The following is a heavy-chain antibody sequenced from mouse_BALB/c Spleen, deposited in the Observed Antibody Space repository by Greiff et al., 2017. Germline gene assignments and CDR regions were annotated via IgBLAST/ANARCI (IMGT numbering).Heavy chain of an antibody. D-gene: IGHD2-4*01. V-gene: IGHV5-6*01. Sequence: EVQGVESGGDLVKPGGSLKLSCAASGFTFSSYGMSWVRQTPDKRLEWVATISSGGSYTYYPDSVKGRFTISRDNAKNTLYLQMSSLKSEDTAMYYCARQGLRRGVYAMDYWGQGTSVTVSS. CDR2: ISSGGSYT. CDR3: ARQGLRRGVYAMDY. CDR1: GFTFSSYG. J-gene: IGHJ4*01.